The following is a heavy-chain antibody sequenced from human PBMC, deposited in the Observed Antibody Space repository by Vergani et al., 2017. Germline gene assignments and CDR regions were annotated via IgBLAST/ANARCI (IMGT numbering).Heavy chain of an antibody. V-gene: IGHV1-3*01. Sequence: QVQLVQSGAEVKKPGASVKVSCKASGYTFTSYAMHWVRQAPGQRLEWMGWINAGNGNTKYSQKFLGRVTITRDTSASTAYMELSSLRSEDTAVYYCARDHSGEKSSTSCYWFDPWGQGTLVTVSS. CDR3: ARDHSGEKSSTSCYWFDP. J-gene: IGHJ5*02. CDR1: GYTFTSYA. CDR2: INAGNGNT. D-gene: IGHD2-2*01.